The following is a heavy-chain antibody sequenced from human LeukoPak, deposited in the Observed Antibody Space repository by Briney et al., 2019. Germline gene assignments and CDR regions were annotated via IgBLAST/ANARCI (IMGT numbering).Heavy chain of an antibody. CDR2: ISSSGSTI. D-gene: IGHD6-13*01. J-gene: IGHJ4*02. V-gene: IGHV3-48*03. CDR1: GFTFSSYE. CDR3: ARGRYLTTSGGAAAGFLDY. Sequence: GGSLRLSCAAPGFTFSSYEMNWVRQAPGKGLEWVSYISSSGSTIYYADSVKGRFTISRDNAKNSLYLQMNSLRAEDTAVYYCARGRYLTTSGGAAAGFLDYWGQGSLVTVST.